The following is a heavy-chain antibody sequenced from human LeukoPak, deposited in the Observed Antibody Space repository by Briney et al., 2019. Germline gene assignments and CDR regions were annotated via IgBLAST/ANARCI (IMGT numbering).Heavy chain of an antibody. Sequence: GGSLRLSCAASGFTVSSNYMSWVRQAPGKGLEWVSVIYSGGSTYYANSVKGRFTISRDSSKNTMYLQMNSLRVEDTAMYYCGRDVGPWGQGTLVTVSS. CDR3: GRDVGP. CDR2: IYSGGST. V-gene: IGHV3-53*01. CDR1: GFTVSSNY. J-gene: IGHJ5*02.